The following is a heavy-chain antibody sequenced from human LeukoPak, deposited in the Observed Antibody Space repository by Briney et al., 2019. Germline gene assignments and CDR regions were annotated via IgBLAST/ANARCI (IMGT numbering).Heavy chain of an antibody. J-gene: IGHJ4*02. CDR2: IYWDGNK. CDR3: AHRRLTPSTTVTTGFDY. D-gene: IGHD4-17*01. V-gene: IGHV2-5*02. Sequence: SGPTLVKPTQTLTLTCTFSGFSLSTSGVGVGWIRQAPGKALEWLALIYWDGNKPYSPSLKTRLTITKDTSKNLVFLTMTNMDPVDTATYYCAHRRLTPSTTVTTGFDYWGQGILVTVSS. CDR1: GFSLSTSGVG.